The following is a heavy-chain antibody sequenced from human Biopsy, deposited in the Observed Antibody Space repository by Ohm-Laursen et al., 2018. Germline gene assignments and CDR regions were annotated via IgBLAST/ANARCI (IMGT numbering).Heavy chain of an antibody. CDR2: IYYTGST. V-gene: IGHV4-59*12. D-gene: IGHD3-22*01. J-gene: IGHJ5*02. Sequence: SETLSLTCPVSGGSISSYYWSWIRQPPGRGLEWIGYIYYTGSTNYNPSLKSRVTILVDTFKNQFSLKLMSVTAADTAVYYWARTSTFYYDGRGYYDGFDPWGQGTLVTVSS. CDR1: GGSISSYY. CDR3: ARTSTFYYDGRGYYDGFDP.